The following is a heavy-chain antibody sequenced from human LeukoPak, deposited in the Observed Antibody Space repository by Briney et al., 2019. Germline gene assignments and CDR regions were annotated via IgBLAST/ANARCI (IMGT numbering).Heavy chain of an antibody. CDR1: GSTVSSNY. V-gene: IGHV3-53*01. CDR3: ASHWGGY. CDR2: IYSDGSGGNT. Sequence: GGSLRLSCAASGSTVSSNYMSWVRQTPGKGLEWVSIIYSDGSGGNTYYADSVKGRFTVSRDNSKNTLYLQMNSLRAEDTAVYYCASHWGGYWGQGTLVTVSS. D-gene: IGHD3-16*01. J-gene: IGHJ4*02.